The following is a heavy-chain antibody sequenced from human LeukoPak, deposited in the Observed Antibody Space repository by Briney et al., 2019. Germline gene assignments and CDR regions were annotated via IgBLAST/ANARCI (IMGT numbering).Heavy chain of an antibody. D-gene: IGHD6-19*01. Sequence: PGGSLRLSCTASGFTFSSYWMSWVRQAPGQGLDWMANIKQDGSEKYYVDSVKGRFTISRDNAKNSLYLQMNSLRAEDTAVYYCARDLGGYSSGWGDYWGQGTLVTVSS. CDR3: ARDLGGYSSGWGDY. CDR1: GFTFSSYW. V-gene: IGHV3-7*01. J-gene: IGHJ4*02. CDR2: IKQDGSEK.